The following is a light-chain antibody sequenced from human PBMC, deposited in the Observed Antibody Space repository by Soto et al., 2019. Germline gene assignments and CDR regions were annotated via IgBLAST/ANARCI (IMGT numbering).Light chain of an antibody. J-gene: IGKJ1*01. V-gene: IGKV1-27*01. CDR2: GAS. CDR1: QDIDTV. Sequence: IQMTQYPSSLSASIGDRVTITCRASQDIDTVLAWYQQQPGQIPKLLIYGASTFQIWVPSRFSGGGSGTDFILTISSLQPEDVATYYCQHSNKAPWTFGQGTKV. CDR3: QHSNKAPWT.